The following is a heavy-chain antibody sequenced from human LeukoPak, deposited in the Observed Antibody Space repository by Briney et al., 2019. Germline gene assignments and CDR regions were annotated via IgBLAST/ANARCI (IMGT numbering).Heavy chain of an antibody. Sequence: GGSLILSCAASGFTFSSYSMNWVRQAPGKGLEWVSSISSSSSYIYYADSVKGRFTISRDNAKNSLYLQMNSLRAEDTAVYYCARVEGSAAGPGDAFDIWGQGTMVTVSS. CDR3: ARVEGSAAGPGDAFDI. J-gene: IGHJ3*02. D-gene: IGHD6-13*01. CDR2: ISSSSSYI. V-gene: IGHV3-21*01. CDR1: GFTFSSYS.